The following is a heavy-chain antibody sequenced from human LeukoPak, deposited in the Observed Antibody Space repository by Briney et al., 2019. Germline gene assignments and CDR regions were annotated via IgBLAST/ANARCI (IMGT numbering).Heavy chain of an antibody. CDR1: GFSFSDSA. D-gene: IGHD3-9*01. Sequence: RPGGSLRLSCAASGFSFSDSAIHWVRQASGKGLEWVGRIRSKAQNYATAYAASVKGRFTISRDESKNTACLQMNSLKTEDTAVYYCAAGYDILTGYVDCWGQGTLLTVSS. V-gene: IGHV3-73*01. CDR3: AAGYDILTGYVDC. CDR2: IRSKAQNYAT. J-gene: IGHJ4*02.